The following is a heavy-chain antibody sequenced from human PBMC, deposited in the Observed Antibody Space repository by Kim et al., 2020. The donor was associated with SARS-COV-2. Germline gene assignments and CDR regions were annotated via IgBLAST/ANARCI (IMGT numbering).Heavy chain of an antibody. J-gene: IGHJ4*02. CDR1: GFTFSAYG. D-gene: IGHD4-17*01. V-gene: IGHV3-30*03. CDR2: ILSDGSHN. CDR3: ARGDGDYYFDH. Sequence: GGSLRLSCATSGFTFSAYGMHWVRQAPGKGLEWVAVILSDGSHNYHEDSVKGRFTISRDNSKNTLYLQMNNLRAEDTAVYYCARGDGDYYFDHWGQGTLLTVSS.